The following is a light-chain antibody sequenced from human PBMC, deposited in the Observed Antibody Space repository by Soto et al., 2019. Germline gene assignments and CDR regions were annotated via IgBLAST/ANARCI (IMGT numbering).Light chain of an antibody. CDR2: EVT. CDR1: GSEVGTYNF. CDR3: SSYTGDRHFYV. V-gene: IGLV2-8*01. J-gene: IGLJ1*01. Sequence: QSALTQPPSASGSPGQSVSISCTGTGSEVGTYNFVSWYQQHPGKDHKLLIYEVTKRPSGVPERFSGSKSGNTASLTVSGFQAEDEAEYFCSSYTGDRHFYVFGTGTKVTVL.